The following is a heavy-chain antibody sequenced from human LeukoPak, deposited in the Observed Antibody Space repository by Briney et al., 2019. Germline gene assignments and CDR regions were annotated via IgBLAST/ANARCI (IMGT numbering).Heavy chain of an antibody. CDR1: EFTVSSNY. CDR3: ARVGYYYDSQWGADY. J-gene: IGHJ4*02. Sequence: GCSLRLSSAASEFTVSSNYMTWVRQAPGKGLKWVSVIYSGGSTHYADSVKGRFTISRDNSKNTLYLQMNSLRAEDTAVYYCARVGYYYDSQWGADYWGQGTLVTVSS. CDR2: IYSGGST. D-gene: IGHD3-22*01. V-gene: IGHV3-53*01.